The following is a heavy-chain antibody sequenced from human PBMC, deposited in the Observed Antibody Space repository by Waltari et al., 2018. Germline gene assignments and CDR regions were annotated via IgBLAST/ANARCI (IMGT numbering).Heavy chain of an antibody. Sequence: QVQLVESGGGVVQPGRSLRLSCAASGFIFNTYGMHWVRQAPGKGLEWVADKSYDGINKYYADSGKGRFTISRGNSKDTLYLQVNSLRAEDTAIYYCARGFEPYGDYYFDYWGRGALVTVSS. CDR1: GFIFNTYG. J-gene: IGHJ4*02. V-gene: IGHV3-30*03. D-gene: IGHD4-17*01. CDR2: KSYDGINK. CDR3: ARGFEPYGDYYFDY.